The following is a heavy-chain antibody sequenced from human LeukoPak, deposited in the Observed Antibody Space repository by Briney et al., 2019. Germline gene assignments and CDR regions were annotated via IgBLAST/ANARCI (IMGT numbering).Heavy chain of an antibody. CDR3: ARWAFCSGGSCSRFDS. Sequence: GGSLRLSCAASGFTLSDYWMNWVRQAPGKGPVWVSHISPDGRNIAYADSVKGRFTISRDNAKNSLSLEMNSLRADDTAVYYCARWAFCSGGSCSRFDSWGQGTLVTVTS. V-gene: IGHV3-74*01. CDR1: GFTLSDYW. D-gene: IGHD2-15*01. CDR2: ISPDGRNI. J-gene: IGHJ4*02.